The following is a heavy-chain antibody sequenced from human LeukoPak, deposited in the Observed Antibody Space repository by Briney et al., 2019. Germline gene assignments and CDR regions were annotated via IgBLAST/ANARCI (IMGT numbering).Heavy chain of an antibody. V-gene: IGHV3-23*01. J-gene: IGHJ4*02. CDR3: AQDYSGYDLSAGY. Sequence: PGGSLRLACAASGFTFSSHAMSWVRQAPGKGLEWVSVISGSGRGAYYADSLKGRFTTSRDNSKDTVYLQINSLRAEDTALYYCAQDYSGYDLSAGYWGQGTLVTVSS. CDR1: GFTFSSHA. CDR2: ISGSGRGA. D-gene: IGHD5-12*01.